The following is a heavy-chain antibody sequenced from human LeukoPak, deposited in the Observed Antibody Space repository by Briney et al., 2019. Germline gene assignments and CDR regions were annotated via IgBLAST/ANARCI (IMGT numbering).Heavy chain of an antibody. CDR3: ARDRYGDYYFDY. CDR1: DYSISSSYY. CDR2: IYHSGST. D-gene: IGHD4-17*01. V-gene: IGHV4-38-2*02. Sequence: SETLSLTCTVSDYSISSSYYCGWIRQPPGKGLEWIGSIYHSGSTYYNPSLKSRVTISVDTSKNQFSLKLSSVTAADTAVYYCARDRYGDYYFDYWGQGTLVTVSS. J-gene: IGHJ4*02.